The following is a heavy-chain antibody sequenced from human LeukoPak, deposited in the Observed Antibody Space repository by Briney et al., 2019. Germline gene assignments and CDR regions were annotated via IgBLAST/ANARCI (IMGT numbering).Heavy chain of an antibody. Sequence: PSQTLSLTCTVSGGSISSDDYCWSWIRQRPGKGLEWIGYIYYTGSTYFNPSLKSRITISLNMSKNQFSLKLTSVTAADTAVYYCARAPRDTNSWYYFDYWGQGTQVTVSS. CDR3: ARAPRDTNSWYYFDY. CDR1: GGSISSDDYC. V-gene: IGHV4-31*03. J-gene: IGHJ4*02. D-gene: IGHD6-13*01. CDR2: IYYTGST.